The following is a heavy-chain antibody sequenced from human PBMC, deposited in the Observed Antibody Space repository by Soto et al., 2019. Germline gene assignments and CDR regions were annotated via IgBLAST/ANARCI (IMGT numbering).Heavy chain of an antibody. CDR3: ARVREYSGYGNAFDI. J-gene: IGHJ3*02. D-gene: IGHD5-12*01. V-gene: IGHV4-39*07. CDR1: GDSIDRSNYY. Sequence: PSETLSLTCTVSGDSIDRSNYYWDWIRQPPGKGLEWIGTTYYNGNAYYNPSLKSRVTMSVDTSKNQFSLKLISVTAADTVAYYCARVREYSGYGNAFDIWGQGTMVTVSS. CDR2: TYYNGNA.